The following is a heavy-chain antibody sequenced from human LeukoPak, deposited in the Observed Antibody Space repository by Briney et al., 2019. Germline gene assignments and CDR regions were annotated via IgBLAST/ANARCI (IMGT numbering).Heavy chain of an antibody. CDR1: GYTFTGDY. CDR3: ARITITMVRGVINDY. D-gene: IGHD3-10*01. J-gene: IGHJ4*02. Sequence: HWASVKVSCKASGYTFTGDYMHWVRQAPGQGLEWMGWINPNSGGTNYAQKFQGRVTMTRDTSISTAYMELSRLRSDDTAVYYCARITITMVRGVINDYWGQGTLVTVSS. CDR2: INPNSGGT. V-gene: IGHV1-2*02.